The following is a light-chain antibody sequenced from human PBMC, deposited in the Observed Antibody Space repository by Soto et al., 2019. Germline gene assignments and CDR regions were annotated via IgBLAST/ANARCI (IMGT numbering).Light chain of an antibody. Sequence: DIRMTQSPSTLSAAVGDIVTITCRASQSIRRWLAWYHQKPGKAPKALIYDASSLQSGVPSRFSGSGSGTAFTLTISSLQPEDFATYYCLKYNSYPWKFGQGTKVDIK. V-gene: IGKV1-5*01. CDR3: LKYNSYPWK. J-gene: IGKJ1*01. CDR1: QSIRRW. CDR2: DAS.